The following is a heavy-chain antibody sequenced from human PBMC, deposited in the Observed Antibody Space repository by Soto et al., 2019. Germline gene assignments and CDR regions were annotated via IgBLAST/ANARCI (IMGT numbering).Heavy chain of an antibody. V-gene: IGHV3-9*01. CDR2: ISWNSGSI. CDR1: GFTFYDYC. D-gene: IGHD3-3*01. Sequence: SLRLSRSACGFTFYDYCMHWVRQAPGKGVDWVSGISWNSGSIVYADSVKGRFTISRDNAKNSLYLQMNSLRAEETALYYCAKDITSITIFGVVIRYGMDVWGHGTTVTVSS. J-gene: IGHJ6*02. CDR3: AKDITSITIFGVVIRYGMDV.